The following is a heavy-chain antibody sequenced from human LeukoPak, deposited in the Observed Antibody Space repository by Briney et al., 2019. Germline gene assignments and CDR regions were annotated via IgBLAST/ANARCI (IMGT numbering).Heavy chain of an antibody. J-gene: IGHJ6*04. D-gene: IGHD3-10*01. CDR3: ARDRRFGAGMDV. V-gene: IGHV4-59*02. CDR2: IDCSGST. Sequence: GSLRLSCAASGFTVSSNYMSWIRQPPGKGLEWIGNIDCSGSTNYNPSLKSRVTISVDTSKTQFSLKLSSVTAADTAVYYCARDRRFGAGMDVWGKGTTVTISS. CDR1: GFTVSSNY.